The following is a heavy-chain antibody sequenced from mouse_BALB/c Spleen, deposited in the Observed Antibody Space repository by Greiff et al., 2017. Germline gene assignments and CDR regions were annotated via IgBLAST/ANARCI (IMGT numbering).Heavy chain of an antibody. CDR3: ARQGDWEGY. D-gene: IGHD4-1*01. CDR1: GYAFTNYL. J-gene: IGHJ2*01. CDR2: INPGSGGT. V-gene: IGHV1-54*01. Sequence: VKLMESGAELVRPGTSVKVSCKASGYAFTNYLIEWVKQRPGQGLEWIGVINPGSGGTNYNEKFKGKATLTADKSSSTAYMQLSSLTSDDSAVYFCARQGDWEGYWGQGTTLTVSS.